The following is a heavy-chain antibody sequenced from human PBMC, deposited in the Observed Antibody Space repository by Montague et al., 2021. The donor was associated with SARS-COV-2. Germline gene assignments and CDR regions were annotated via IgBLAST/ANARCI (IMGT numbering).Heavy chain of an antibody. CDR2: ISWNSDSI. CDR3: ARGETGYRTSWPDY. Sequence: SLRLSCAASGFTFDDYAMHWVRQAPGKGLEWVSGISWNSDSIDYADSVKGRFTISRDNAKNFLYLQMNSLRAEDTAFYYCARGETGYRTSWPDYWGQGTLVTVSS. CDR1: GFTFDDYA. J-gene: IGHJ4*02. V-gene: IGHV3-9*01. D-gene: IGHD6-13*01.